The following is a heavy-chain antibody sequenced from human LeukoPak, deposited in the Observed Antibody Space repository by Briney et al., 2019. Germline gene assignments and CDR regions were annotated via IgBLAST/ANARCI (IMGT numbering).Heavy chain of an antibody. V-gene: IGHV1-24*01. D-gene: IGHD3-3*01. Sequence: GASVKVSCKVSGYTLTKLSMHWVRQAPGKGLEWMGGFDPEDGETIYAQKFQGRVTMTEDTSTDTAYVELSSLRSEDTAVYYCATVNYDFWSGYPPGYMDVWGKGTTVTVSS. CDR1: GYTLTKLS. CDR3: ATVNYDFWSGYPPGYMDV. CDR2: FDPEDGET. J-gene: IGHJ6*03.